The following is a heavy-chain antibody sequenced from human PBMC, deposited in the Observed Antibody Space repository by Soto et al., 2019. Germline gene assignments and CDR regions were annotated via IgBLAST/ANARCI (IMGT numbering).Heavy chain of an antibody. CDR3: ASSYGTSWYGDW. V-gene: IGHV1-69*01. CDR2: TIPVSGTA. CDR1: GGTFNNYA. Sequence: QVQLVQSGAEVKKPGSSVKVSCRASGGTFNNYAVTWVRQAPGQGLEWMGGTIPVSGTANYAQQFQGRVRITADESTNTVYMELSSLRSEDTAMYYCASSYGTSWYGDWWGQGTLVTVPS. J-gene: IGHJ4*02. D-gene: IGHD6-13*01.